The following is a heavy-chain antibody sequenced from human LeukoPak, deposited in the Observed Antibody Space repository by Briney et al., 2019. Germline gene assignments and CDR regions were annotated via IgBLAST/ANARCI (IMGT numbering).Heavy chain of an antibody. Sequence: SVKVSCKASGGTFSSYAISWVRQAPGQGLEWMGGIIPIFGTANYAQKFQGRVTITADESTSTAYMELSRLRSDDTAVYYCARGGHDILTGYIDYWGQGTLVTVSS. CDR1: GGTFSSYA. CDR2: IIPIFGTA. D-gene: IGHD3-9*01. V-gene: IGHV1-69*13. J-gene: IGHJ4*02. CDR3: ARGGHDILTGYIDY.